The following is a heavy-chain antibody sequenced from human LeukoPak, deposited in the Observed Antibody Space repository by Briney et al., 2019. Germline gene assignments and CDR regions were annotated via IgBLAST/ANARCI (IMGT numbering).Heavy chain of an antibody. D-gene: IGHD5-18*01. Sequence: PSQTLSLTCAVSGDSIGRGSYYWGWIRQPAGKAPGWIGRIFNTGSTSYNPSLKSRVTISVDTSKNQFSLNLRSVTAADTAVYYCARDICGYNYGCFDSWGQGTLVTVSS. J-gene: IGHJ4*02. V-gene: IGHV4-61*02. CDR3: ARDICGYNYGCFDS. CDR2: IFNTGST. CDR1: GDSIGRGSYY.